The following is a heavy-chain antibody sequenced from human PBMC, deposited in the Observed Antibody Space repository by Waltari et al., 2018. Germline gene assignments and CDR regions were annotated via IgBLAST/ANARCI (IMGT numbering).Heavy chain of an antibody. D-gene: IGHD3-3*01. V-gene: IGHV1-69*13. CDR2: IIPIFGTA. J-gene: IGHJ6*03. Sequence: QVQLVQSGAEVKKPGSSVKVSCKASGGTFSSYAISWVRQAPGQGLEWMGRIIPIFGTANYAQKFQGRVTITADKSTSTAYMELSSLRSEDTAVYYCARGSFTTILGVGYYMDVWGKGTTVTISS. CDR3: ARGSFTTILGVGYYMDV. CDR1: GGTFSSYA.